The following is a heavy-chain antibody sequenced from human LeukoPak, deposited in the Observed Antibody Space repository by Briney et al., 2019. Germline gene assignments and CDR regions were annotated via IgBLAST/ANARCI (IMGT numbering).Heavy chain of an antibody. J-gene: IGHJ3*02. CDR3: ARVLRSGSYGEAFDI. D-gene: IGHD1-26*01. Sequence: ASVKVSCKASGYIFTTYGISWVRQAPGQGPEWMGWISGYNGNTNYAQKVQGRVTMTTDTSTSTAYMELRSLRSDDTAVYYCARVLRSGSYGEAFDIWGQGTMVTVSS. CDR1: GYIFTTYG. V-gene: IGHV1-18*01. CDR2: ISGYNGNT.